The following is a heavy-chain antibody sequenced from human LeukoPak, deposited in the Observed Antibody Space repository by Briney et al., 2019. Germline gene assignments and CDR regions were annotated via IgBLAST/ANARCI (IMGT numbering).Heavy chain of an antibody. V-gene: IGHV7-4-1*02. D-gene: IGHD2-8*01. CDR2: INTNTGNP. CDR3: AKGGEGTGMRLDY. J-gene: IGHJ4*02. Sequence: ASVKVSCKASGYTFTNFAMNWVRQAPGQGLEWVGWINTNTGNPSYAQGFTGRFVFSLDTSVSTAYLQISSLKAEDTAIYYCAKGGEGTGMRLDYWGQGTLVTVSP. CDR1: GYTFTNFA.